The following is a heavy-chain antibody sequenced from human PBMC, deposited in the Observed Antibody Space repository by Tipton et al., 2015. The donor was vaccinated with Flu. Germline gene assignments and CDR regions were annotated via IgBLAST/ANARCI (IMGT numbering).Heavy chain of an antibody. V-gene: IGHV4-4*07. CDR2: IYTSGST. CDR3: ARDPWYYDILTGYDTPLYYGMDV. CDR1: GGSISSYY. Sequence: TLSLTCTVSGGSISSYYWSWIRQPAGKGLEWIGRIYTSGSTNYNPSLKSRVTMSVDTSKNQFSLKLSSVTAADTAVYYCARDPWYYDILTGYDTPLYYGMDVWGQGTTVTVSS. J-gene: IGHJ6*02. D-gene: IGHD3-9*01.